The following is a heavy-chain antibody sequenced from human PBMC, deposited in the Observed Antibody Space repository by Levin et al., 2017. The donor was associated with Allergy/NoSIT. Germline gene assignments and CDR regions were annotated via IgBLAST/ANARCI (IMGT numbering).Heavy chain of an antibody. Sequence: GGSLRLSCAASGFTFSSYAMDWVRQAPGKGLEWVSAIRQSGSRIYYADSVKGRFTVSRDNSKNTLYLQMNSLRGEDTAVYYCGREEGASGWYTVDYWGQGTLVTVSS. CDR2: IRQSGSRI. CDR1: GFTFSSYA. CDR3: GREEGASGWYTVDY. J-gene: IGHJ4*02. V-gene: IGHV3-23*01. D-gene: IGHD6-19*01.